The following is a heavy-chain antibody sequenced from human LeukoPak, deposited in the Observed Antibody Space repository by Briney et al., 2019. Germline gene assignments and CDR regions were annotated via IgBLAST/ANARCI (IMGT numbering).Heavy chain of an antibody. CDR2: IYTSGST. CDR3: ARHSGDYAGWFDP. V-gene: IGHV4-4*09. Sequence: SETLSLTCTVSGGSISSYYWSWIRQPPGKGLEWIGYIYTSGSTNYNPSLKSRVTIPVDTSKNQFSLKLSSVTAADTAVYYCARHSGDYAGWFDPWGQGTLVTVSS. J-gene: IGHJ5*02. D-gene: IGHD4-17*01. CDR1: GGSISSYY.